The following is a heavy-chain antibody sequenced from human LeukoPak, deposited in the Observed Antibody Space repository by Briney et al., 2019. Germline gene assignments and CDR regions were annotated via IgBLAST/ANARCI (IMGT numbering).Heavy chain of an antibody. Sequence: GGSLRLSCAASGFTFSRNWMSWVRQAPGKGLEWVANIKEDGSEKYSVDSVKGRFTISRDNAKNSLYLQMNSLRAEDTAVYYCAELGITMIGGVWGKGTTVTISS. CDR1: GFTFSRNW. D-gene: IGHD3-10*02. CDR2: IKEDGSEK. J-gene: IGHJ6*04. V-gene: IGHV3-7*01. CDR3: AELGITMIGGV.